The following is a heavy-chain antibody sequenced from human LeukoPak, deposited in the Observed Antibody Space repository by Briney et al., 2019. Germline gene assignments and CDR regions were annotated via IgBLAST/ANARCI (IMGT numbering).Heavy chain of an antibody. D-gene: IGHD7-27*01. CDR2: IFREGTT. J-gene: IGHJ4*02. CDR1: GFTVITSY. Sequence: GGCLRLSCAASGFTVITSYMRWVRQAPGKGLEWVSVIFREGTTYYADSVKGRFTISRDNSKNTLYLQMNTLRAEDTAIYYCTKTGGPWDWGQGTLVTVSS. V-gene: IGHV3-66*01. CDR3: TKTGGPWD.